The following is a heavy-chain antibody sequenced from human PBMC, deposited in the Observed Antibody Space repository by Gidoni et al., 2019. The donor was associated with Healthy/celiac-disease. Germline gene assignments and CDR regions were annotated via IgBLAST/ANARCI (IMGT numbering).Heavy chain of an antibody. J-gene: IGHJ4*02. D-gene: IGHD6-13*01. Sequence: QVQLQESGPGLVKPSETLSLTCTVSGGSISSYYWSWIRQPPGKGLEWIGYIYYSGSTNYNPSLKSRVTISVDTSKNQFSLKLSSVTAADTAVYYCARDGGQLALDYWGQGTLVTVSS. CDR3: ARDGGQLALDY. V-gene: IGHV4-59*01. CDR1: GGSISSYY. CDR2: IYYSGST.